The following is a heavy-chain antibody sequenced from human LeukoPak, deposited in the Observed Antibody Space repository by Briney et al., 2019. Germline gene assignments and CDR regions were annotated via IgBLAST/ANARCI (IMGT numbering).Heavy chain of an antibody. CDR3: ARTVHYSSGWAPTYYFDY. V-gene: IGHV4-59*01. Sequence: SETLSLTCTVSGGSITNYYWSWIRQPPGKGLEWIGYIYYSGNTNYNPSLKSRVTMSVDTSKNQFSLKLSSVTAADTAVYCCARTVHYSSGWAPTYYFDYWGQGTLVSVSS. D-gene: IGHD6-19*01. J-gene: IGHJ4*02. CDR2: IYYSGNT. CDR1: GGSITNYY.